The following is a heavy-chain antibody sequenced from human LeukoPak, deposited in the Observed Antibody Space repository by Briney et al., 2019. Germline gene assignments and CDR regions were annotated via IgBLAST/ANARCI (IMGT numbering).Heavy chain of an antibody. J-gene: IGHJ4*02. V-gene: IGHV3-74*01. CDR3: ASDRVIMIRGAESLFGY. D-gene: IGHD3-10*01. Sequence: GGSLRLSCAASGFTFSSYWMHWVRQAPGKGLVWVSRINTDGSSTSYADSVQGRFTISRDNAKNTLYLQMTSLRAEDTAVYFCASDRVIMIRGAESLFGYWGQGTLVTVSS. CDR1: GFTFSSYW. CDR2: INTDGSST.